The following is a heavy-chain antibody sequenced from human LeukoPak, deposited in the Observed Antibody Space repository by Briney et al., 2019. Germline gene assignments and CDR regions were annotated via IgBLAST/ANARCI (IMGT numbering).Heavy chain of an antibody. CDR3: ARLWELPSPFDY. J-gene: IGHJ4*02. V-gene: IGHV3-23*01. Sequence: PGGSLRLSCAASGFTFSSYAMSWVRQAPGKGLEWVSAISGSGGSTYYADSVKGRFTISRDNSKNMLYLQMNSLRAEDTAVYYCARLWELPSPFDYWGQGTLVTVSS. CDR2: ISGSGGST. D-gene: IGHD1-26*01. CDR1: GFTFSSYA.